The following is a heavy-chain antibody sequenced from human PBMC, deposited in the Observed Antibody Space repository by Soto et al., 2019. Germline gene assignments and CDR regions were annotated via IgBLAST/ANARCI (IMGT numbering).Heavy chain of an antibody. CDR2: MNPNSGNT. D-gene: IGHD3-10*01. Sequence: QVQLVQSGAEVKKPGASVKVYCKASGYTFTSYDITWGRQATGQGLEWMGWMNPNSGNTGYAQKFQGRVTMTSNTGQAQKYHGRGTLTRITSITTPNIELGNLRSDDSVVYYCARQVRHWGAPPYYYYSYGMDVWGQGTTVIFSS. CDR3: IELGNLRSDDSVVYYCARQVRHWGAPPYYYYSYGMDV. J-gene: IGHJ6*02. V-gene: IGHV1-8*01. CDR1: GYTFTSYD.